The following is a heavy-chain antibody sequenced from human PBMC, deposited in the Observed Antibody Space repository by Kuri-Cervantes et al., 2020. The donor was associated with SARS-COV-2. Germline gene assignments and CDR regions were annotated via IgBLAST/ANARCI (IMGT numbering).Heavy chain of an antibody. CDR1: GGSFSGYY. J-gene: IGHJ6*02. CDR3: ARGVGAAVAGTLITIYYYYGMDV. CDR2: INHSGST. Sequence: PETLSLTCAVYGGSFSGYYWSWIRQPPGKGLEWIGEINHSGSTNYNPSLKSRATISVDTSKNQFSLKLSSVTAADTAVYYCARGVGAAVAGTLITIYYYYGMDVWGQGTTVTVSS. V-gene: IGHV4-34*01. D-gene: IGHD6-19*01.